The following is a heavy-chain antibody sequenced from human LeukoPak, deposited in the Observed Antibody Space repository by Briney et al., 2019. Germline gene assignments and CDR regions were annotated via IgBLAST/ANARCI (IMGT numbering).Heavy chain of an antibody. CDR2: FDPEDGET. V-gene: IGHV1-24*01. Sequence: ASVKVSCKVSGYTLTELSMHWVRQAPGKGLEWMGGFDPEDGETIYAQKFQGRVTMTEDTSTDTAYMGLSSLRSEDTAVYYCATGNDYYDSSGYPNWGQGTLVTVSS. J-gene: IGHJ4*02. CDR1: GYTLTELS. CDR3: ATGNDYYDSSGYPN. D-gene: IGHD3-22*01.